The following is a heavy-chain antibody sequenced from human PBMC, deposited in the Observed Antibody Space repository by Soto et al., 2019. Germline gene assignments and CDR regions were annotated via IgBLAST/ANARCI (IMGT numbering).Heavy chain of an antibody. CDR3: AHRPRGYAYFFDF. D-gene: IGHD5-12*01. Sequence: QITLKESGPTLMKPTQTLTLTCTFSGFSLSTRGVGVAWIRQPPGKALEWLALIFWDDDKWYNPSLKSRRTSTEDTSKNQVVLIMTNMDPVDTATYYCAHRPRGYAYFFDFWGQGTLVTVSS. CDR2: IFWDDDK. CDR1: GFSLSTRGVG. V-gene: IGHV2-5*02. J-gene: IGHJ4*02.